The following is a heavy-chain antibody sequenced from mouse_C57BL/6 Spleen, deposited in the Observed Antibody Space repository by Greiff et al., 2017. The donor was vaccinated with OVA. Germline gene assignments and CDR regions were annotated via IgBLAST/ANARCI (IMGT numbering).Heavy chain of an antibody. CDR2: IDPSDSET. J-gene: IGHJ2*01. D-gene: IGHD2-5*01. CDR3: ARAYSKGFDY. V-gene: IGHV1-52*01. Sequence: QVQLQQPGAELVMPGSSVKLSCKASGYTFTSYWMHWVKQRPIQGLEWIGNIDPSDSETHYNQKFKDKATLTVDKSSSTAYMQLSSLTSEDSAVYYCARAYSKGFDYWGQGTTLTVSS. CDR1: GYTFTSYW.